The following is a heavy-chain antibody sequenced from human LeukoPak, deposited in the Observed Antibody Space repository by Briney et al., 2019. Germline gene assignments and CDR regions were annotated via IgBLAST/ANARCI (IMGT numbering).Heavy chain of an antibody. CDR2: INQDGSRK. CDR1: EFTFRAFW. V-gene: IGHV3-7*01. J-gene: IGHJ4*02. Sequence: GGSLRLSCAASEFTFRAFWMSWVRQAPGKGLEWVANINQDGSRKHYVDSVKGRFTVSRDNAENSLYLQTNSLRAEDTAVYYCARLWGDATIFDLWGQGTLVTASS. CDR3: ARLWGDATIFDL. D-gene: IGHD5-12*01.